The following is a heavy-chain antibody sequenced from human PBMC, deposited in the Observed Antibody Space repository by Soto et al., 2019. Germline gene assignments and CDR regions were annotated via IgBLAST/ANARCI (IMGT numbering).Heavy chain of an antibody. CDR3: ARDLGDIVVVPAAIYYGMDV. V-gene: IGHV3-33*01. CDR2: IWYDGSNK. CDR1: GFTFSSYG. D-gene: IGHD2-2*01. Sequence: GGSLRLSCAASGFTFSSYGMHWVRQAPGKGLEWVAVIWYDGSNKYYADPVKGRFTISRDNSKNTLYLQMNSLRAEDTAVYYCARDLGDIVVVPAAIYYGMDVWGQGTKVTGSS. J-gene: IGHJ6*02.